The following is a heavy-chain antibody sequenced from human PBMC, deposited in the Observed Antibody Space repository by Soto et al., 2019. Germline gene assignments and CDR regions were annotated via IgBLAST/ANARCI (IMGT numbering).Heavy chain of an antibody. Sequence: QLHLVQSGAVVKKPGASVTVSCSASGYPVTAYYMHWVRQAPGRGLEWMGGINPATGAAKYTQTFQGGGTLARGTSTRNVFMELSGLTSEDTAGFYCARGGGVGVAGSAAFDMWGQGTLVTVSS. D-gene: IGHD3-3*01. CDR3: ARGGGVGVAGSAAFDM. CDR2: INPATGAA. V-gene: IGHV1-2*02. CDR1: GYPVTAYY. J-gene: IGHJ3*02.